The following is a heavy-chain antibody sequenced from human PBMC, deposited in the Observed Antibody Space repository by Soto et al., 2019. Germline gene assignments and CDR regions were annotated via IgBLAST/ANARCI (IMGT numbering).Heavy chain of an antibody. J-gene: IGHJ4*02. V-gene: IGHV4-34*01. D-gene: IGHD4-17*01. CDR1: GGSFSAYY. CDR2: INHSGGA. CDR3: AREREPLYGDSTMYYFDY. Sequence: SETLSLTCAVYGGSFSAYYWSWIRQPPGKGLEWIGEINHSGGASYNPSLKSRVTISVDTSKNQFSLKLSSVTAADTAVYYCAREREPLYGDSTMYYFDYWGQGTLVTVSS.